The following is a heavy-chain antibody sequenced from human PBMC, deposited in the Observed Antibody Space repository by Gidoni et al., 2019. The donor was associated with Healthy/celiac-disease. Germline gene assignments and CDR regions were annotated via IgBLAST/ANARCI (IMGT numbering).Heavy chain of an antibody. J-gene: IGHJ2*01. CDR1: GFTCSSYA. CDR2: ISGSGGST. V-gene: IGHV3-23*01. Sequence: EVQLLESGGGLVQPGGSLRLSCAASGFTCSSYAMSWVRQAPGKGLEWVSAISGSGGSTYDADSVKGRFTISRDNSKNKLYLQMNSLRAEDTAVYYCAGSGYSSSWYVEWYFDLWGRGTLVTVSS. CDR3: AGSGYSSSWYVEWYFDL. D-gene: IGHD6-13*01.